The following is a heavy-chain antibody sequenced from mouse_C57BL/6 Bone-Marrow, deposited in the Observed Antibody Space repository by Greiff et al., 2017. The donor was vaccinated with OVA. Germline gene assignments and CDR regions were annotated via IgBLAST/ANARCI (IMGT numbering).Heavy chain of an antibody. J-gene: IGHJ4*01. CDR2: ISNGGGST. CDR1: GFTFSDYY. CDR3: ARQVWSRVVAPMDY. Sequence: EVKLVESGGGLVQPGGSLKLSCAASGFTFSDYYMYWVRQTPEKRLEWVAYISNGGGSTYYPDTVKGRFTISRDNAKNTLYLQMSRLKSEDTAMYYCARQVWSRVVAPMDYWGQGTSVTVSS. D-gene: IGHD1-1*01. V-gene: IGHV5-12*01.